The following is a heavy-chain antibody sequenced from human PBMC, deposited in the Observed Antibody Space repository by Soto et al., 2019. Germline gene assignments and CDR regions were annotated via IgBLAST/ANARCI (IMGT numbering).Heavy chain of an antibody. D-gene: IGHD1-26*01. J-gene: IGHJ4*02. CDR1: GFSFRSYG. Sequence: PGGSLRLSCAVSGFSFRSYGMHWVRQAPGKGLEWVADIWYDGSNKYYADPVKGRFTISRDNSKNTLYLHMNSLRAEDTAVYYCARDLNSGSYYYFDYWGQGTLVTVSS. CDR2: IWYDGSNK. CDR3: ARDLNSGSYYYFDY. V-gene: IGHV3-33*01.